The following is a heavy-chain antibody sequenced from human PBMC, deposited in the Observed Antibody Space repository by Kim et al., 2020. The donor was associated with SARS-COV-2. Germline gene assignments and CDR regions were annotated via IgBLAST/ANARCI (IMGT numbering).Heavy chain of an antibody. Sequence: RTDYANSVKGRFPIPRDNSRNTLYLQMNSLRAEDTAVYFCLAGFRGYWGQGTLVTVSS. J-gene: IGHJ4*02. V-gene: IGHV3-23*01. CDR2: RT. D-gene: IGHD3-10*01. CDR3: LAGFRGY.